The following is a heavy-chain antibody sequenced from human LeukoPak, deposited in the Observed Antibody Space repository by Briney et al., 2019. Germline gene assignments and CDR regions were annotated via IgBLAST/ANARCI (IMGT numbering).Heavy chain of an antibody. V-gene: IGHV3-33*01. CDR3: ARAPSPSRGWYNYFDY. CDR1: GFTFSSYG. Sequence: QPGGSLRLSCAASGFTFSSYGMHWVRQAPGKGLEWVAVIWYDGSNKYYADSVKGRFTISRDNSKNTLYLQMNSLRAEDTAVYYCARAPSPSRGWYNYFDYWGQGTLVTVSS. D-gene: IGHD6-19*01. J-gene: IGHJ4*02. CDR2: IWYDGSNK.